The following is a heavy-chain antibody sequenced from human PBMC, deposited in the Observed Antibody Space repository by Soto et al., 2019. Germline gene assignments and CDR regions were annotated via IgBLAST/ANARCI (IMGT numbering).Heavy chain of an antibody. CDR2: IIPIFGTA. D-gene: IGHD3-10*01. V-gene: IGHV1-69*13. J-gene: IGHJ6*02. CDR1: GGTFSSYA. CDR3: AGDHPPYYYGSGSRYYYGMDV. Sequence: SVKVSCKASGGTFSSYAISWVRQAPGQGLEWMGGIIPIFGTANYAQKFQGRVTITADESTSTAYMELSSLRSEDTAVYYCAGDHPPYYYGSGSRYYYGMDVWGQGTTVTVSS.